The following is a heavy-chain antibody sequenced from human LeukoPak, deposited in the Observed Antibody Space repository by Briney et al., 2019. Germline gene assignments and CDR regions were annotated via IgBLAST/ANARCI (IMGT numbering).Heavy chain of an antibody. Sequence: SETLSLTCTVSGGSISNYYWSWIRQPPGKGLEWIGYIYYSGSTNYNPSLKSRVTISVDTSKNQFSLKLRSVTAADTAVYYCARGGGWLDYWGQGTLVTVSS. D-gene: IGHD6-19*01. J-gene: IGHJ4*02. V-gene: IGHV4-59*01. CDR3: ARGGGWLDY. CDR1: GGSISNYY. CDR2: IYYSGST.